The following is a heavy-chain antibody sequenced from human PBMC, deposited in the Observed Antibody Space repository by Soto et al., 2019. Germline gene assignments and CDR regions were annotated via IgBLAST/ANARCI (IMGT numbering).Heavy chain of an antibody. CDR1: GFNFKKFA. CDR2: ISCCGGST. D-gene: IGHD6-19*01. Sequence: EVQLLESGGGVVQPGGSLRLSCVASGFNFKKFAMSWVRQAPGEGLEWVSGISCCGGSTSYADSVKGRFSIARDDSTNTLSLQMHNLRVEDTAQYYCAKADGEKWLLPHLDKWGQGTLVTVS. V-gene: IGHV3-23*01. CDR3: AKADGEKWLLPHLDK. J-gene: IGHJ4*02.